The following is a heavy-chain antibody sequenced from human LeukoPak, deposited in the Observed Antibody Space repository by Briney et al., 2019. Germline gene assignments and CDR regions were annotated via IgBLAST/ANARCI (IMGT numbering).Heavy chain of an antibody. J-gene: IGHJ4*02. CDR2: ISYDGSNK. Sequence: GGSLRLSCAASGFTFSSYAMHWVRRAPGKGLEWVAVISYDGSNKYYADYVKGRFTISRDNSKNTLYLQMNSLRAEDTAVYYCARGGGPDTAMEGYWGQGTLVTVSS. D-gene: IGHD5-18*01. V-gene: IGHV3-30-3*01. CDR3: ARGGGPDTAMEGY. CDR1: GFTFSSYA.